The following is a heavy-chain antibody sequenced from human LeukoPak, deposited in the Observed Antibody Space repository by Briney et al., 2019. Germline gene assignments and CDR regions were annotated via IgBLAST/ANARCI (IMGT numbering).Heavy chain of an antibody. V-gene: IGHV3-33*01. CDR1: GFTFSSYG. CDR3: AREKYYYDGSGYYFDY. CDR2: IWYDGSNK. J-gene: IGHJ4*02. D-gene: IGHD3-22*01. Sequence: GGSLRLSCAASGFTFSSYGIHWVRQAPGKGLEWVSVIWYDGSNKYYADSVKGRFTISRDNSKNTLYLQMNGLRAEDTAVYYCAREKYYYDGSGYYFDYWGQGTLVTVSS.